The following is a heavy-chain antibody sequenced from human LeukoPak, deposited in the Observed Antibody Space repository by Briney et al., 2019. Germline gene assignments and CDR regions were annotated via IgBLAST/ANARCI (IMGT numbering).Heavy chain of an antibody. CDR3: ARVRPVWYSSGWYYFDY. Sequence: PGGSLRLSCAASGFTFSSYWMSWVRQAPGKGLEWVANIKQDGSEKYYVDSVKGRFTISRDNAKNSLYLQMNSLRAEDTAVYYCARVRPVWYSSGWYYFDYWGQGTLVTVSS. V-gene: IGHV3-7*01. CDR2: IKQDGSEK. J-gene: IGHJ4*02. D-gene: IGHD6-19*01. CDR1: GFTFSSYW.